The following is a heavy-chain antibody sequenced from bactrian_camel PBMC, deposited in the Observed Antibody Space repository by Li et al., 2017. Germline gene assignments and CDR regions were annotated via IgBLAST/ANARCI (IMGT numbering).Heavy chain of an antibody. V-gene: IGHV3S1*01. Sequence: HVQLVESGGGSVQAGESLRLSCTPSEYSSSNKCFAWFRQAPGKGREAVASIYTLRDTTGYADSVKGRFTIDRDNVNNLVFLDLSGLKTEDTAMYYCVVGWDCTGPGCPLQGPGTQVTVS. CDR2: IYTLRDTT. D-gene: IGHD1*01. J-gene: IGHJ4*01. CDR1: EYSSSNKC.